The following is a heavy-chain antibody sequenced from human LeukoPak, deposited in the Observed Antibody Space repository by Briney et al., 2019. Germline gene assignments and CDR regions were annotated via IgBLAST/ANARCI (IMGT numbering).Heavy chain of an antibody. CDR2: ISYDGSNK. CDR1: GCTFSSYG. V-gene: IGHV3-30*18. D-gene: IGHD2-15*01. Sequence: PGGSLRLSCAASGCTFSSYGMHWVRQAPGKGLEWVAVISYDGSNKYYADSVKGRFTISRDNSKNTLYLQMNSLRAEDTAVYYCAKSVGLIAAEDWGQGTLVTVSS. CDR3: AKSVGLIAAED. J-gene: IGHJ4*02.